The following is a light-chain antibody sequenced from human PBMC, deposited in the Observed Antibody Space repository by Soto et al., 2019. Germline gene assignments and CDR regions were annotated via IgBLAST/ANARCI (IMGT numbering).Light chain of an antibody. CDR2: DVS. Sequence: QSALTQPASVSGSPGQSIAISCTGTSSDIGAYNYVSWYQQYPGKAPKLMIYDVSNRPSGVSDRFSGSKSGNTASLTISGLQAEEEAEYYCSSFTSSSTYVFGTGTKVTVL. J-gene: IGLJ1*01. CDR3: SSFTSSSTYV. V-gene: IGLV2-14*01. CDR1: SSDIGAYNY.